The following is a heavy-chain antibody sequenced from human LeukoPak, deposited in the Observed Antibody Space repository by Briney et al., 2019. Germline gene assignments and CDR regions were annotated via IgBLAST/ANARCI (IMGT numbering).Heavy chain of an antibody. CDR2: IYHSGST. Sequence: PSGTLSLTCAVSGGSISSSNWWSWVRQPPGKGLEWIGEIYHSGSTNYNPSLKSRVTISVDKSKNQFSLKLSSVTAADTAVYYCARDLGQYYDTSDNWFDPWGQGTLATVSS. V-gene: IGHV4-4*02. J-gene: IGHJ5*02. D-gene: IGHD3-22*01. CDR1: GGSISSSNW. CDR3: ARDLGQYYDTSDNWFDP.